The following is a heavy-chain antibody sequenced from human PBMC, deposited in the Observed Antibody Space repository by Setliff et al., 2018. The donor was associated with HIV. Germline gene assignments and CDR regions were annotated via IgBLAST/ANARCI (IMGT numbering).Heavy chain of an antibody. D-gene: IGHD3-9*01. CDR1: GMTFDSHE. CDR2: ISRDGDVI. CDR3: ARDLGYFYGKSGANGMDL. J-gene: IGHJ6*02. V-gene: IGHV3-48*03. Sequence: PGGSLRLSCAASGMTFDSHEMYWVRQAPGKGLEWVSYISRDGDVIYYADSVKGRFTISRDNAKNSLYLQMKSPRVEDTAVYYCARDLGYFYGKSGANGMDLWGQGTTVTVSS.